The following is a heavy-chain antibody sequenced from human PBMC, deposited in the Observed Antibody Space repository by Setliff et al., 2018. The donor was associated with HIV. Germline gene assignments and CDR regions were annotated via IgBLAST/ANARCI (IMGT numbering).Heavy chain of an antibody. CDR1: GFTFTNAW. D-gene: IGHD6-13*01. CDR3: AKDWAAAPGRLSHPYWFDY. Sequence: GGSLRLSCAASGFTFTNAWMSWVRQAPGKGLEWVGRIKSKVDGGTADYAAPVKGRFTISRDDSKNTLYLRMNSLKTEDIAVYYCAKDWAAAPGRLSHPYWFDYWGQGTLVTVSS. J-gene: IGHJ4*02. CDR2: IKSKVDGGTA. V-gene: IGHV3-15*01.